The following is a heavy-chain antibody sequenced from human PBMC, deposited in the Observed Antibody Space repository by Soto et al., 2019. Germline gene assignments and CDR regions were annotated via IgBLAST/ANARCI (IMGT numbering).Heavy chain of an antibody. Sequence: ASVNVSCKASGYTFTSCYIHWVRQAPGQGLEWMGIINPSGGSTSYAQKFQGRVTMTRDTSTSTVYMELSSLRSEDTAVYYCARGLVVTATRYAFDIWGQGTMVTVSS. CDR2: INPSGGST. V-gene: IGHV1-46*01. CDR3: ARGLVVTATRYAFDI. D-gene: IGHD2-21*02. J-gene: IGHJ3*02. CDR1: GYTFTSCY.